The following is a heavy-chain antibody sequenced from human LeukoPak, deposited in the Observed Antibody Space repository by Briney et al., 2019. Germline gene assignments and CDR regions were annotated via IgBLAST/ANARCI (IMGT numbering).Heavy chain of an antibody. Sequence: AGGSLRLSCAGSGFTFDDYPMHWVRQFPGKGLEWLSLISGDGGTTYYADSVKGRFTISRDNSKNLLYLQMNRLKTDDTALYYCAKDYYWGQGILVTVSS. V-gene: IGHV3-43*02. CDR1: GFTFDDYP. J-gene: IGHJ4*02. CDR3: AKDYY. CDR2: ISGDGGTT.